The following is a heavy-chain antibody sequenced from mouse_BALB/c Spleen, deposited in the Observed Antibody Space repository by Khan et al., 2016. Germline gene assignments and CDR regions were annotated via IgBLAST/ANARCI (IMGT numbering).Heavy chain of an antibody. Sequence: VQLQQSGAELVKPGASVKLSCTASGFNIKDTFMHWVKQRPEQGLEWIGRIDPANGNTRYDQKFQGKATITADTSSNTAYLQLSSLTSEDTAVYYCARRGPIYYDGRTYGYWGQGTTLTVSS. J-gene: IGHJ2*01. D-gene: IGHD1-1*01. V-gene: IGHV14-3*02. CDR1: GFNIKDTF. CDR3: ARRGPIYYDGRTYGY. CDR2: IDPANGNT.